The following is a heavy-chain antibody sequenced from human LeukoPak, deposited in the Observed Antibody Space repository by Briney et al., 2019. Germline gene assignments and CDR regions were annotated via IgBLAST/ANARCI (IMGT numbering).Heavy chain of an antibody. D-gene: IGHD3-10*01. CDR2: IYYSGTT. Sequence: SETLSLTCTVSGGSISPLYWGWIRQPPGKGLEFIGYIYYSGTTNLNPSLRRRLTLSVDTSKNQCSLKLSSVTAADTAMYYCARGGVAAKYYFDYWGPGTLVTVSS. V-gene: IGHV4-59*11. CDR1: GGSISPLY. CDR3: ARGGVAAKYYFDY. J-gene: IGHJ4*02.